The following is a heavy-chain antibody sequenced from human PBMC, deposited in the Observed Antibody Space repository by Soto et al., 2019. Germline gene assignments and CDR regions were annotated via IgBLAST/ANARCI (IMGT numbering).Heavy chain of an antibody. J-gene: IGHJ6*02. V-gene: IGHV3-11*01. CDR3: ARAPYFGSGTYYYYALDV. D-gene: IGHD3-10*01. CDR1: GLTFSDHY. Sequence: PGGSLRLSCAASGLTFSDHYMTWIRQAPGKGLEWISYISSSAGTIYYADSVKGRFTISRDNAKNSLYLQMTNLRAEDTAVYYCARAPYFGSGTYYYYALDVWGQGTTVNVSS. CDR2: ISSSAGTI.